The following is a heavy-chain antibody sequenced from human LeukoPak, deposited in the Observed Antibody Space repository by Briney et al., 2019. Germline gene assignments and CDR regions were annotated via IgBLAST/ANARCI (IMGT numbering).Heavy chain of an antibody. Sequence: PGGSLRLSCAASGFTFSNAWMSWVRQAPGRGLEWVGRIKSKTDGGTTDYAAPVKGRFTISRDDSKNTLYLQMNSLKTEDTAVYYCTTDGPQYYYDSSGYYFFFYWGQGTLVTVSS. CDR3: TTDGPQYYYDSSGYYFFFY. D-gene: IGHD3-22*01. CDR1: GFTFSNAW. V-gene: IGHV3-15*01. J-gene: IGHJ4*02. CDR2: IKSKTDGGTT.